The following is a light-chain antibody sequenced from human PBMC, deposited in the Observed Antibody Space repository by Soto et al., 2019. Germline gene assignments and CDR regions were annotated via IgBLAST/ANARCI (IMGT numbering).Light chain of an antibody. CDR3: SAFTDGNNLA. CDR2: DVT. V-gene: IGLV2-8*01. Sequence: QSALTQSRSASGSPGQSVTIACTGSSSHIGGYNSVSWYQQHAGKARKVRIYDVTKRPSGVPDRFYGSKCGQTAAPAVSALQAEADADYYCSAFTDGNNLAVETQSNGTV. CDR1: SSHIGGYNS. J-gene: IGLJ1*01.